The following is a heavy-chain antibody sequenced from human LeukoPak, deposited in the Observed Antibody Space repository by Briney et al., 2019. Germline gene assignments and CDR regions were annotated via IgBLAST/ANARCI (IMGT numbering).Heavy chain of an antibody. CDR1: GFTFSSYS. V-gene: IGHV3-21*01. CDR3: ARLFGLRFLEWLGDAFDI. CDR2: ISSSSSYI. J-gene: IGHJ3*02. D-gene: IGHD3-3*01. Sequence: GRSLRLSCAASGFTFSSYSMNWVRQAPGKGLEWVSSISSSSSYIYYADSVKGRFTISRDNAKNSLYLQMNSLRAEDTAVYYCARLFGLRFLEWLGDAFDIWGQGTMVTVSS.